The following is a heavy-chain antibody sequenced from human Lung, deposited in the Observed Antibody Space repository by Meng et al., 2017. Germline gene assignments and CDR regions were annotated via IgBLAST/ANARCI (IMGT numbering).Heavy chain of an antibody. Sequence: ASVKVSCKPSGYNFPDYWLHWVRRAPGQGLEWMGRIDPKSGDTHYAQSFQGRVTMTGDTSISTAYMELSGLRSDNTAMYYCVRDEDISAAGKLFGYYWGQGTLVTVSS. CDR3: VRDEDISAAGKLFGYY. V-gene: IGHV1-2*06. CDR1: GYNFPDYW. D-gene: IGHD6-13*01. CDR2: IDPKSGDT. J-gene: IGHJ4*02.